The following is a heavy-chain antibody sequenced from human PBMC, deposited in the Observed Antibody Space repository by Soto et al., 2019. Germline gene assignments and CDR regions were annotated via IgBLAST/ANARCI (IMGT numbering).Heavy chain of an antibody. CDR2: ISGDEVTT. D-gene: IGHD3-10*01. V-gene: IGHV3-74*03. Sequence: EVRLVESGGGLVQPGGSLSLSCAASGFTFSGHWMHWVRQVPGKGLVWVSRISGDEVTTTYADSMEGRFIVSRDNAKNTVYLRMNCLRVEDTAVYYFVRDRGYDYGSAFDPWGQGIQVTVSS. J-gene: IGHJ5*02. CDR3: VRDRGYDYGSAFDP. CDR1: GFTFSGHW.